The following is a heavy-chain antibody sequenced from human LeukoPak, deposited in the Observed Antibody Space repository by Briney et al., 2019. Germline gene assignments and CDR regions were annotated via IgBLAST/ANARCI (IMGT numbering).Heavy chain of an antibody. CDR2: IYTSGST. V-gene: IGHV4-61*02. D-gene: IGHD3-9*01. J-gene: IGHJ4*02. CDR3: ARVGDYYILTGYYTFDY. CDR1: GGSISSGSYY. Sequence: PSETLSLTCTVSGGSISSGSYYWSWIRQPAGKGLEWIGRIYTSGSTNYNASLKSRVTISVDTSKNQFSLKLSSVTAADTAVYYCARVGDYYILTGYYTFDYWGQGTLVTVSS.